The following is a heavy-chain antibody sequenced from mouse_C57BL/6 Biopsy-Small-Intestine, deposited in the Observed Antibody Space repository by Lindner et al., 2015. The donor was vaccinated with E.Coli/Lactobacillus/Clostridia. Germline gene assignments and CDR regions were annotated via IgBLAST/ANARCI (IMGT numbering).Heavy chain of an antibody. CDR2: IIPKLGVA. D-gene: IGHD2-4*01. CDR1: GNTFSNYG. V-gene: IGHV1-7*01. CDR3: ARGGLGFCSGAACYNPPDYYYYGMDV. J-gene: IGHJ1*01. Sequence: SVKVSCKASGNTFSNYGINWVRQAPGQGLEWVGGIIPKLGVADHAQKFQDRVTITADKSTNTVYVELTSLRFEDTAVYYCARGGLGFCSGAACYNPPDYYYYGMDVWGQGTTVTVSS.